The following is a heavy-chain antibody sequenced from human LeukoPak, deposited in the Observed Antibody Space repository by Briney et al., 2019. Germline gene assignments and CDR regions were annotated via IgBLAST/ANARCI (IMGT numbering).Heavy chain of an antibody. Sequence: GESLKISCKGSGYSFTSYGISWVRQAPGQGLEWMGWISAYNGNTNYAQKLQGRVTMTTDTSTSTAYMELRSLRSDDTAVYYCARVRIAAAGADYWGQGTLVTVSS. V-gene: IGHV1-18*01. D-gene: IGHD6-13*01. CDR2: ISAYNGNT. CDR1: GYSFTSYG. J-gene: IGHJ4*02. CDR3: ARVRIAAAGADY.